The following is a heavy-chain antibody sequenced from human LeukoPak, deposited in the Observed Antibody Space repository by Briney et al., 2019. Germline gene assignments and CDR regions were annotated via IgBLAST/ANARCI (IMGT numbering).Heavy chain of an antibody. D-gene: IGHD3-22*01. J-gene: IGHJ5*02. Sequence: SETLSLTCAVYGGSFSGYYWSWIRQPPGKGLEWIGEINHSGSTNYNPSLKCRVTISVDTSKNQFSLKLSSVTAADTAVYYCARGLFMIVVVHPLPFDRWGQGTLVTVSS. CDR2: INHSGST. CDR3: ARGLFMIVVVHPLPFDR. CDR1: GGSFSGYY. V-gene: IGHV4-34*01.